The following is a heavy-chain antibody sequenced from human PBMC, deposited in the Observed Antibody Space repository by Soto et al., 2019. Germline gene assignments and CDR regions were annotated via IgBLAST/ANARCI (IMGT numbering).Heavy chain of an antibody. CDR3: ARGRGLPAAISAVSSAFDI. CDR2: INHSGST. D-gene: IGHD2-2*01. J-gene: IGHJ3*02. CDR1: GGSFSGYY. Sequence: SETLSLTCAVYGGSFSGYYWSWIRQPPGKGLEWIGEINHSGSTNYNPSLKSRVTISVDTSKNQFSLKLSSVTAADTAVYYCARGRGLPAAISAVSSAFDIWGQGTMVTVSS. V-gene: IGHV4-34*01.